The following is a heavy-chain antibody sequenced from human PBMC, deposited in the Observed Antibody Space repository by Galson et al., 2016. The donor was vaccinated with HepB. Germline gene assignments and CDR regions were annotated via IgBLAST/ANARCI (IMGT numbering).Heavy chain of an antibody. CDR1: GFTFSSYS. V-gene: IGHV3-21*04. J-gene: IGHJ4*02. D-gene: IGHD3-22*01. CDR3: AQHRDPGGYSL. Sequence: SLRLSCAASGFTFSSYSMNWVRQAPGKGLEWVSSISSSSSYIYYADSVKGRFTISRDNSKNTLHLQMDSLRAEDTAVYYCAQHRDPGGYSLWGQGTLGVVSS. CDR2: ISSSSSYI.